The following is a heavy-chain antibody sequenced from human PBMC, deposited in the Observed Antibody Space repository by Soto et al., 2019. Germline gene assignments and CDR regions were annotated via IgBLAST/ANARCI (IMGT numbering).Heavy chain of an antibody. J-gene: IGHJ3*02. CDR3: ARPIAVATSDAFDI. CDR2: IYYSGST. CDR1: GGSISSSNYY. V-gene: IGHV4-39*01. D-gene: IGHD6-19*01. Sequence: SETLSLTCTVSGGSISSSNYYWGWIRQPPGKGLEWIGSIYYSGSTYYNPSLKSRVTISVDTSKNQFSLKMRSVTAADTAVYYCARPIAVATSDAFDICGQATMVTVSS.